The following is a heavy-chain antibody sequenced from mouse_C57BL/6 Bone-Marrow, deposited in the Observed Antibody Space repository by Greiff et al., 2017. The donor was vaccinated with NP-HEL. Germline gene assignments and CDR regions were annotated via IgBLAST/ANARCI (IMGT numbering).Heavy chain of an antibody. CDR1: GFTFSSYA. V-gene: IGHV5-4*03. CDR2: ISDGGSYT. Sequence: EVKLVESGGGLVKPGGSLKLSCAASGFTFSSYAMSWVRQTPEKRLEWVATISDGGSYTYYPDNVKGRFTISRDNAKNTLYLQMSHLKSEDTAMYYCARRGAAWFAYWGQGTLVTVSA. CDR3: ARRGAAWFAY. D-gene: IGHD3-3*01. J-gene: IGHJ3*01.